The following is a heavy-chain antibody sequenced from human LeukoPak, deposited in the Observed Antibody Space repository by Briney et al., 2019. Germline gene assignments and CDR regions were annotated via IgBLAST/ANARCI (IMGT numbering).Heavy chain of an antibody. CDR3: ARERNLEIAVAGTIFNY. CDR2: ISGSGGST. D-gene: IGHD6-19*01. Sequence: QPGGSLRLSCAASGFTFSSYAMSWVRQAPGKGLEWVSAISGSGGSTYYADSVKGRFTISRDNSKNTLYLQMKSLRAEDTAVYYCARERNLEIAVAGTIFNYWGQGTLVTVSS. J-gene: IGHJ4*02. CDR1: GFTFSSYA. V-gene: IGHV3-23*01.